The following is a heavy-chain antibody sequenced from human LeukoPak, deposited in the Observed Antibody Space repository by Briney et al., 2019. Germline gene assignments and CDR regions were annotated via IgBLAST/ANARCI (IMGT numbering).Heavy chain of an antibody. CDR2: INWNGGST. V-gene: IGHV3-20*04. CDR1: GFTFDGYG. D-gene: IGHD3-10*01. Sequence: GGSLRLSCAASGFTFDGYGMSWVRHASGKGLEWVSVINWNGGSTGYADSVKGRFTISRDNAKNTLYLQMNTLRAEDTAMYYCARGGIRGALLLVDYWGQGTLVTVS. CDR3: ARGGIRGALLLVDY. J-gene: IGHJ4*02.